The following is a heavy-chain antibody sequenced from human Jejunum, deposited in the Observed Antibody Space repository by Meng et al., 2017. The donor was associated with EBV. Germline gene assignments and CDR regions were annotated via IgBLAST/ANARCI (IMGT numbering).Heavy chain of an antibody. V-gene: IGHV4-34*01. CDR3: ARVAYDEAFAGWFDP. J-gene: IGHJ5*02. Sequence: QVALELGGAGLLKPSETLSLPCVVNGGSFSGYYWTWIRQPPGKGLEWIGEINHGDRTNYNPARKRRGTGAGDTAKNQGTHRINAENNADTAVYYCARVAYDEAFAGWFDPWGQGTLVTVSS. CDR2: INHGDRT. CDR1: GGSFSGYY. D-gene: IGHD5-12*01.